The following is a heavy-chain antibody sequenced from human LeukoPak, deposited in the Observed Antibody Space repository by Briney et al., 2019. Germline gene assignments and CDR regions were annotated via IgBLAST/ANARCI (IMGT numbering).Heavy chain of an antibody. Sequence: GGSLRLSCAASGFTFSTYVMSWVRQAPGEGLEWVSAISGSGGSTYNADSVKGRFTISRDNSKNTLYLQMNSLRAEDTAVYYCARVENSAYCGGDCYIHYGMDVWGQGTTVTVSS. CDR3: ARVENSAYCGGDCYIHYGMDV. D-gene: IGHD2-21*02. CDR1: GFTFSTYV. V-gene: IGHV3-23*01. J-gene: IGHJ6*02. CDR2: ISGSGGST.